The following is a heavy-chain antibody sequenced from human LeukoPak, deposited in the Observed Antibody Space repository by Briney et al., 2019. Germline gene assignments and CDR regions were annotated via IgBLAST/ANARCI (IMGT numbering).Heavy chain of an antibody. CDR1: GFTFSNYA. V-gene: IGHV3-23*01. CDR2: ISGSGAYT. Sequence: TGGSLRLSCAASGFTFSNYAMSWVRQAPGKGLEWASVISGSGAYTYYTDSVKGRFTTSRDNSKNTVYLQMNSLRAEDTAVYFCTKDTIFDLWGQGTMVTVSS. D-gene: IGHD3-3*01. J-gene: IGHJ3*01. CDR3: TKDTIFDL.